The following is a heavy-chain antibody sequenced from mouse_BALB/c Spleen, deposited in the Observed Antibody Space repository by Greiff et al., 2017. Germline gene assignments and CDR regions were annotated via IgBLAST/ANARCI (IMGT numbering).Heavy chain of an antibody. J-gene: IGHJ2*01. D-gene: IGHD3-1*01. V-gene: IGHV3-2*02. CDR2: ISYSGST. CDR1: GYSITSDYA. CDR3: ARGSYFDD. Sequence: VQLKESGPGLVKPSQSLSLTCTVTGYSITSDYAWNWIRQFPGNKLEWMGYISYSGSTSYNPSLKSRISITRDTSKNQFFLQLNSVTTEDTATYCCARGSYFDDWGQGTALTVSS.